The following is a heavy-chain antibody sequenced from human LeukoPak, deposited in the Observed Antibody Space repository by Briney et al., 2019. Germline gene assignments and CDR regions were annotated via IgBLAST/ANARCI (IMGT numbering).Heavy chain of an antibody. Sequence: SETLSPTCAVYGGSFSGYYWSWIRQPPGKGLEWIGEINHSGSTNYNPSLKSRVTISVDTSKNQFSLKLSSVTAADTAVYYCASLTYYYDSSGYPDGDYWGQGTLVTVSS. CDR1: GGSFSGYY. J-gene: IGHJ4*02. V-gene: IGHV4-34*01. CDR3: ASLTYYYDSSGYPDGDY. CDR2: INHSGST. D-gene: IGHD3-22*01.